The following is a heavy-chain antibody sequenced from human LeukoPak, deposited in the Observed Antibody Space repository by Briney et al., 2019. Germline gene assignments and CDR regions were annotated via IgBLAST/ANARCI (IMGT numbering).Heavy chain of an antibody. CDR1: GGSISSGGYY. CDR2: IYYSGST. J-gene: IGHJ5*02. D-gene: IGHD4/OR15-4a*01. CDR3: ARVGTDYGASVNWFDP. V-gene: IGHV4-31*11. Sequence: SESLCLTCAVSGGSISSGGYYWSWVRQRPGSGLEWIGYIYYSGSTYYNPTLKSRVTISVDTAKNQFSLKLSSVTAADTAVYYCARVGTDYGASVNWFDPWGQGTLVTVSS.